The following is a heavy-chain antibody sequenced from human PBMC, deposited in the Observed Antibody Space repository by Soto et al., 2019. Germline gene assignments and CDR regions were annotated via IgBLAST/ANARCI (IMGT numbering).Heavy chain of an antibody. Sequence: GGSLRLSXAASGVTFDSYSMNWIRQAPGKGLEWVSSISGGSDYIYYADSVRGRFTISRDNSQKSLYLQMNSLRDEDTAIYYCASGDLVRYFDWGQGTLVTVSS. J-gene: IGHJ4*02. V-gene: IGHV3-21*01. CDR3: ASGDLVRYFD. CDR1: GVTFDSYS. CDR2: ISGGSDYI. D-gene: IGHD3-9*01.